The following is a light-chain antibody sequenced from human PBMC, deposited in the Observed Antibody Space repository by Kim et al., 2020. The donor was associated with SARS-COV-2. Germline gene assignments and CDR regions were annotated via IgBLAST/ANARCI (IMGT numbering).Light chain of an antibody. CDR1: SLRSDY. Sequence: SSELTQDPAVSVALGQTVRITCQGDSLRSDYASWYQQKPGQAPVLVIYGKNNRPPGSPVRFSGSSLGNTASLTITGAQAEEEADYYCNSRDSSGNHVVFGGGTQLTVL. CDR3: NSRDSSGNHVV. J-gene: IGLJ2*01. CDR2: GKN. V-gene: IGLV3-19*01.